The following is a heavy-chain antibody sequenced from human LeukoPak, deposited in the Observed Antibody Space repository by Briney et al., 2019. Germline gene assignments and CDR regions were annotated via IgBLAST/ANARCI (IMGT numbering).Heavy chain of an antibody. CDR2: ISYDGSNK. CDR1: GFTFSSYA. D-gene: IGHD2-15*01. Sequence: PGGSLRLSCAASGFTFSSYAMHWVRQAPGKGLEWVAVISYDGSNKYYAESVKGRFTISRDNSKNTLYLQMNSLRAEDTAVYYCARGYCSGGSCYRRYYFDYWGQGTLVAVSS. J-gene: IGHJ4*02. CDR3: ARGYCSGGSCYRRYYFDY. V-gene: IGHV3-30-3*01.